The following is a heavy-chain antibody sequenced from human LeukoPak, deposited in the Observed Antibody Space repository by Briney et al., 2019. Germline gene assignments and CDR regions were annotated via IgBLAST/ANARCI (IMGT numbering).Heavy chain of an antibody. V-gene: IGHV4-34*01. CDR2: INLSGSS. CDR3: ARAPSRYNVLTGYYGGWFDS. Sequence: SETLSLTCAVYGGSFSGYYWSWIRQPPGQGLEWIGEINLSGSSNYNPSLKSRVTISVDTSKNQFSLHLSSVTAADMPVYYCARAPSRYNVLTGYYGGWFDSWGQGTLVTVSS. CDR1: GGSFSGYY. D-gene: IGHD3-9*01. J-gene: IGHJ5*01.